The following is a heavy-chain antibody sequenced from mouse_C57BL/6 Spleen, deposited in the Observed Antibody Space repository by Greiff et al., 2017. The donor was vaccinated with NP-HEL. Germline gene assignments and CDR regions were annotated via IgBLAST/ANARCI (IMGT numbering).Heavy chain of an antibody. D-gene: IGHD4-1*01. CDR3: ARDGTGRAYYFDY. V-gene: IGHV5-4*01. J-gene: IGHJ2*01. Sequence: EVKLVESGGGLVKPGGSLKLSCAASGFTFSSYAMSWVRQTPEKRLEWVATISDGGSYTYYPDNVKGRFTISRDNAKNNLYLQMSHLKSEDTAMYYCARDGTGRAYYFDYWGQGTTLTVSS. CDR1: GFTFSSYA. CDR2: ISDGGSYT.